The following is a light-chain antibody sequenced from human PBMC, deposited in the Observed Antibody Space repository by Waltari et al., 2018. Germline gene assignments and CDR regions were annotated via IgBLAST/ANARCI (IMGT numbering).Light chain of an antibody. CDR2: EFN. CDR3: SSYAGTDNFVV. J-gene: IGLJ2*01. CDR1: SSDVGAYDY. Sequence: QSALTQPPSASGSPGQSVTISCTGTSSDVGAYDYVSWYQHHPDKAPKLIIFEFNKWPSGFPDRFSGSKSGNTASLTVSGLQAEDEADYYCSSYAGTDNFVVFGGGTKLTVL. V-gene: IGLV2-8*01.